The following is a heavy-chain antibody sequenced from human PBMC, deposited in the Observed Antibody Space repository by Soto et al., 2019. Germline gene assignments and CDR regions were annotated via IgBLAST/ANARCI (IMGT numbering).Heavy chain of an antibody. CDR3: ARDPYYDFWSGSNWFDP. CDR1: GYSFTTYW. J-gene: IGHJ5*02. V-gene: IGHV1-3*01. CDR2: INAGNGDT. Sequence: GESLKISCKGSGYSFTTYWIGWVRQAPGQRLEWMGWINAGNGDTKYSQNFQGRVTITRDTSASTAYMELSSLRSEDTAVYYCARDPYYDFWSGSNWFDPWGQGTLVTVSS. D-gene: IGHD3-3*01.